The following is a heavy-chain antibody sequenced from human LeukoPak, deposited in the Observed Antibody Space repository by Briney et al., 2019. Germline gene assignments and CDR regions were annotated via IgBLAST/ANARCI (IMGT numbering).Heavy chain of an antibody. J-gene: IGHJ3*02. Sequence: GASVKVSCKASGYTFTSYGISWVRQAPGQGLEWMGWISAYNGNTNYAQKLQGRVTMTTDTSTSTAYMELRSLRSDDTAVYYCARSLYYIVAGGRRDDAFDIWGQGTMVTVSS. D-gene: IGHD6-13*01. CDR1: GYTFTSYG. CDR3: ARSLYYIVAGGRRDDAFDI. V-gene: IGHV1-18*01. CDR2: ISAYNGNT.